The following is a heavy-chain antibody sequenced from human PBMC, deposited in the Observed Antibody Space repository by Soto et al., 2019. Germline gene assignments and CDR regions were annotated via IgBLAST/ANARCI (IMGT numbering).Heavy chain of an antibody. CDR2: ISYDGSNK. Sequence: QVQLVESGGGVVQPGRSLRLSCSVSGFRFSSFGMHWVRQAPGKGLEWVAVISYDGSNKYYADSVKGRFIISRDNSKDTLYLELNSLRAEDTAFYFCAKGSGQWPNFFDSWGQGTLVTVSS. V-gene: IGHV3-30*18. D-gene: IGHD6-19*01. CDR3: AKGSGQWPNFFDS. CDR1: GFRFSSFG. J-gene: IGHJ4*02.